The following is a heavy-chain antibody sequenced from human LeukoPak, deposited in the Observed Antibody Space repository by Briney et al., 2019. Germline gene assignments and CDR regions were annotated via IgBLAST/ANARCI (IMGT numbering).Heavy chain of an antibody. D-gene: IGHD3-9*01. J-gene: IGHJ3*02. V-gene: IGHV1-18*01. CDR1: GYTFTSYG. Sequence: GASVKVSCKASGYTFTSYGISWVRQAPGQGLEWMGWSSAYNGNTNYAQKLQGRVTMTTDTSTSTAYMELRSLRSDDTAVYYCARGAFLYYDILTGPLPDAFDIWGQGTMVTVSS. CDR2: SSAYNGNT. CDR3: ARGAFLYYDILTGPLPDAFDI.